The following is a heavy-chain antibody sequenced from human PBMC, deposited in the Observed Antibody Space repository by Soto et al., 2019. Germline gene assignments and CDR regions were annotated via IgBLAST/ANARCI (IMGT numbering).Heavy chain of an antibody. Sequence: SETLSLTCTVSGGSISSYYWSWIRQPPGKGLEWIGEINHSGSTNYNPSLKSRVTISVDTSKNQFSLKLSSVTAADTAVYYCARERAVLLWFGELNWFDPWGQGTLVTVSS. J-gene: IGHJ5*02. V-gene: IGHV4-34*01. CDR1: GGSISSYY. CDR2: INHSGST. D-gene: IGHD3-10*01. CDR3: ARERAVLLWFGELNWFDP.